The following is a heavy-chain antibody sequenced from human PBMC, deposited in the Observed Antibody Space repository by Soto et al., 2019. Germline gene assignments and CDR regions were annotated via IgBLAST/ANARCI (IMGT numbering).Heavy chain of an antibody. CDR1: GGTFSSYA. V-gene: IGHV1-69*13. CDR3: ARGNYYYDYNWFDP. J-gene: IGHJ5*02. CDR2: IIPIFGAA. D-gene: IGHD3-22*01. Sequence: GASVKVSCKASGGTFSSYAISWVRQAPGQGLEWMGGIIPIFGAANYAQKFQGRVTITADESTSTAYMELSSLRSEDTAVYYCARGNYYYDYNWFDPWGQGTLVTVSS.